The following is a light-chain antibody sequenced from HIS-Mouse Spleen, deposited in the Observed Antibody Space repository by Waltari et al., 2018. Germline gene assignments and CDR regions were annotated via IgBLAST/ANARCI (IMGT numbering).Light chain of an antibody. Sequence: QSVLTQPPSASGTPGQTVTISCSGSSPHIGSNYVYWYQQLPGTAPKLLIYRNNQRPSGVPDRFSGSKSGTSASLAISGLRSEDEADYYCAAWDDSLSGPVFGGGTKLTVL. CDR3: AAWDDSLSGPV. CDR1: SPHIGSNY. CDR2: RNN. V-gene: IGLV1-47*01. J-gene: IGLJ3*02.